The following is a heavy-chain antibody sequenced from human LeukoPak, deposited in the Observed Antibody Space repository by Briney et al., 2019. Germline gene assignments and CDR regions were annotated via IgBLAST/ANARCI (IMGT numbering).Heavy chain of an antibody. J-gene: IGHJ4*02. CDR1: GFTFSSYW. CDR2: IKKDGSER. D-gene: IGHD3-10*01. V-gene: IGHV3-7*01. CDR3: ARESGAGPFDY. Sequence: PGGSLRLSCAASGFTFSSYWMSWLRQAPGKGLEWVANIKKDGSERYFVDSVKGRFTISRDNAKTSLYLQMISLRADDTAVYYCARESGAGPFDYWGQGTLVTVSS.